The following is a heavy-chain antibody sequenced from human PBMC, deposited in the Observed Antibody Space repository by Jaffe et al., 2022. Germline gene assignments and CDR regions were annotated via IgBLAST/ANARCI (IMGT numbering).Heavy chain of an antibody. D-gene: IGHD3-16*02. V-gene: IGHV3-23*01. Sequence: EVQLLESGGGLVQPGGSLRLSCAASGFTFSSYAMSWVRQAPGKGLEWVSAISGSGGSTYYADSVKGRFTISRDNSKNTLYLQMNSLRAEDTAVYYCAKELLGDYIWGSYRDLDAFDIWGQGTMVTVSS. CDR2: ISGSGGST. CDR1: GFTFSSYA. CDR3: AKELLGDYIWGSYRDLDAFDI. J-gene: IGHJ3*02.